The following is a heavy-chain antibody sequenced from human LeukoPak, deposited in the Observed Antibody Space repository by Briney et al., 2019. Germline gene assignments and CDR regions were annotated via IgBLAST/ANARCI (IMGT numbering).Heavy chain of an antibody. V-gene: IGHV4-59*01. D-gene: IGHD1-26*01. CDR3: AFGNYCGWRVYFDY. CDR2: VYYSGDT. J-gene: IGHJ4*02. Sequence: SVTLSLTCTVSGGSISGYYWSWTRQPPGKGLEWIGYVYYSGDTNYNPSLKSRVTISVDTSKNQFSLKLTSVPAADTAVYYCAFGNYCGWRVYFDYWGQGTLVTVSS. CDR1: GGSISGYY.